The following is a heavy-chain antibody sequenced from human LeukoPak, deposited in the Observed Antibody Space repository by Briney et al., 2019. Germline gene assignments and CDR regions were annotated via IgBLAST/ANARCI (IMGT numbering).Heavy chain of an antibody. CDR2: IYYSGST. Sequence: SETLSLTCTVSGGSISSSSYYWGWFRQPPGKGLEWIGSIYYSGSTYYNPSLKSRVTISVDTSKNQFSLKLSSVTAADTAVYYCARGSRRTYYDILTGPAPFDYWGQGTLVTVSS. D-gene: IGHD3-9*01. CDR1: GGSISSSSYY. V-gene: IGHV4-39*07. CDR3: ARGSRRTYYDILTGPAPFDY. J-gene: IGHJ4*02.